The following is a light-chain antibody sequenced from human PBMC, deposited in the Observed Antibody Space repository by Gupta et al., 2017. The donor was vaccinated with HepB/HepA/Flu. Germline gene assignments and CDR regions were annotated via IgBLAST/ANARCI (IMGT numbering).Light chain of an antibody. CDR3: QSYDSSLSGSHAV. J-gene: IGLJ7*01. CDR1: SSNIGAGYD. CDR2: GNS. V-gene: IGLV1-40*01. Sequence: QSVLTQPPSVSGAPGQRVTISCTGSSSNIGAGYDVHWYQPLPGTAPKLLIYGNSKRPSGVPDRFSGSKSGTSASLAITGLQAEDEADYYCQSYDSSLSGSHAVFGGGTQLTVL.